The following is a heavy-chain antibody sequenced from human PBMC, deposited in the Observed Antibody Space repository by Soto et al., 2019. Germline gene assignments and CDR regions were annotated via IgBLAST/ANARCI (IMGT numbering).Heavy chain of an antibody. CDR3: ARVLAPLRNWFDP. CDR1: GFTFRTFW. J-gene: IGHJ5*02. Sequence: GGSLRLSCAASGFTFRTFWMHWVRQAPGKGLAWVSRIDGDGGNTVYADSVKGRFTISRDNAKNTLYLQMNSLRVEDTAVYYCARVLAPLRNWFDPWGRGTLVTVSS. CDR2: IDGDGGNT. V-gene: IGHV3-74*01.